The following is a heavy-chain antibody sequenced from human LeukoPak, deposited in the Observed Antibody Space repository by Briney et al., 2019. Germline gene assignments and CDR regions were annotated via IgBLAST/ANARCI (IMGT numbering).Heavy chain of an antibody. CDR3: ARGRNYYYMDA. Sequence: GGSLRLSREASGFTFSSYSMNWVRQAPGKGLEWVSYISSGSGTIYYADSVKGRFTISRDNAKNSLYLQMNSLRAEDTAVYYCARGRNYYYMDAWGKGTTVTVSS. J-gene: IGHJ6*03. CDR2: ISSGSGTI. CDR1: GFTFSSYS. V-gene: IGHV3-48*01.